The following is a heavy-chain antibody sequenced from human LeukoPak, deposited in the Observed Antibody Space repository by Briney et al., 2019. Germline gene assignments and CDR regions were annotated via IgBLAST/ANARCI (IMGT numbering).Heavy chain of an antibody. CDR2: IYYGGRT. J-gene: IGHJ6*02. CDR1: GGSISSSSCH. Sequence: PSETLSLTCTVSGGSISSSSCHWGWIRQSPGQGLEWIGNIYYGGRTYYNPSLQSRVTISVDTSKNQFSLKLGSVTAADTAVYYCARDRIVGVERPVDVWGQGTTVTVSS. D-gene: IGHD1-26*01. V-gene: IGHV4-39*02. CDR3: ARDRIVGVERPVDV.